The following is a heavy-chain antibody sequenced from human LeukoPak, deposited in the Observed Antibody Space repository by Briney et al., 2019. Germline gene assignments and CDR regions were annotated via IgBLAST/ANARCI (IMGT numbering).Heavy chain of an antibody. J-gene: IGHJ4*02. D-gene: IGHD3-16*01. CDR1: GFTFSSYA. CDR3: VRDGGPYYFDY. Sequence: GRSLRLSCAASGFTFSSYAMSWVRQAPGKGLGWVSAISGSGGSTYYADSVKGRFTISRDNSKNTLYLQMNSLRAEDTAVYYCVRDGGPYYFDYWGQGTLVTVSS. V-gene: IGHV3-23*01. CDR2: ISGSGGST.